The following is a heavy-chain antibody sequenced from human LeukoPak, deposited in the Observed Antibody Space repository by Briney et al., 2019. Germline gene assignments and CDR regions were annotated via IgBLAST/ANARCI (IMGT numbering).Heavy chain of an antibody. CDR3: TTVGSSWGFDY. D-gene: IGHD6-13*01. J-gene: IGHJ4*02. CDR1: GFTLSKAW. CDR2: IKSRADGGTT. Sequence: PGGSLRLSCAASGFTLSKAWMTWVRQSAGKGVEWVGRIKSRADGGTTDYPAPVKGRFTISRDDEKNTVYLEINSLTTEDSAVYYCTTVGSSWGFDYWGQGTLVTVSS. V-gene: IGHV3-15*01.